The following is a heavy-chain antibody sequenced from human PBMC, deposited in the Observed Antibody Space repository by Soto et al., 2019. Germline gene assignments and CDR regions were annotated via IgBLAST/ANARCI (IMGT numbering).Heavy chain of an antibody. Sequence: TLSLTCTVSGGSISSYYWSWIRQPPGKGLEWIGYIYYSGSTNYNPSLKSRVTISVDTSKNQFSLKLSSVTAADTAVYYCARDQFGVALWGQGTLVTVSS. CDR2: IYYSGST. V-gene: IGHV4-59*01. CDR1: GGSISSYY. J-gene: IGHJ4*02. D-gene: IGHD3-3*01. CDR3: ARDQFGVAL.